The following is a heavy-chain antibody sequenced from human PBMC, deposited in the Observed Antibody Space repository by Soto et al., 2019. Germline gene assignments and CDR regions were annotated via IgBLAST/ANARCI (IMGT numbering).Heavy chain of an antibody. CDR3: AKHYRDSSSLHYYYYYGMDV. CDR2: ISGSGGST. D-gene: IGHD6-6*01. CDR1: GFTFSSYA. V-gene: IGHV3-23*01. J-gene: IGHJ6*02. Sequence: PGGSLRLSCAASGFTFSSYAMSWVRQAPGKGLEWVSAISGSGGSTYYADSVKGRFTISRDNSKNTLYLQMNSLRAEDTAVYYCAKHYRDSSSLHYYYYYGMDVWGQGTTVTVSS.